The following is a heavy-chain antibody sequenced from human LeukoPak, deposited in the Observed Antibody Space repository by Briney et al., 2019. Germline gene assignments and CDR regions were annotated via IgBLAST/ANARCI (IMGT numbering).Heavy chain of an antibody. CDR2: IYYSGTA. J-gene: IGHJ4*02. Sequence: SETLSLTCTVSGASISYNYWSWIRQPPGKGLEWIGNIYYSGTASYNASLKSRDTLSLDTSKNQFSMKLYSVTAADTAVYYCAGSSEQWLVTLFDYWGQGTLVTVSS. CDR3: AGSSEQWLVTLFDY. CDR1: GASISYNY. V-gene: IGHV4-59*01. D-gene: IGHD6-19*01.